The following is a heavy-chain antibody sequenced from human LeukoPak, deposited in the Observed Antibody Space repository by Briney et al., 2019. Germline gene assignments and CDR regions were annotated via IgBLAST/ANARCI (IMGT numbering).Heavy chain of an antibody. D-gene: IGHD6-19*01. CDR2: ITPSGGST. CDR3: ARGCPWWGAVAAYAFSCYFDY. Sequence: GASVKVSCKASGYTFTNYYMHWVRQAPGQGLEWLGLITPSGGSTWYAQKFQGRVTMTRDMSTSTDYMELSSLRAEDTAVYYCARGCPWWGAVAAYAFSCYFDYWGQGTLVTVSS. V-gene: IGHV1-46*01. CDR1: GYTFTNYY. J-gene: IGHJ4*02.